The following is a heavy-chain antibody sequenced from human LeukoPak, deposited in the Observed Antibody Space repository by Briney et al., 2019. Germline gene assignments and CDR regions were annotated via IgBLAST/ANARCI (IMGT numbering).Heavy chain of an antibody. V-gene: IGHV3-23*01. CDR3: AKDTQRGSYGY. J-gene: IGHJ4*02. CDR1: GFTFSIYA. Sequence: GGSLRLSCAASGFTFSIYAMSWVRQAPGKGLEWVSYIDGSGVTTYYADSVKGRFTISRDNSKNTLYLQMNSLRAEDTAVYYCAKDTQRGSYGYWGKGTLVPVSS. CDR2: IDGSGVTT. D-gene: IGHD1-26*01.